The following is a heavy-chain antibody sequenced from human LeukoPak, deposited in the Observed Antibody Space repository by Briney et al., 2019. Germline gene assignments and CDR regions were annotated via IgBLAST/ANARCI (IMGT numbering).Heavy chain of an antibody. CDR3: ARDGGDYGDAGYFDY. CDR1: GGSLSSYY. Sequence: PSETLSLTCTVSGGSLSSYYWSWIRQPPGKGLEWIGYIYYSGSTNYNPSLKSRDTISVDTSKNQFSLKLSSVTAADTAVYYCARDGGDYGDAGYFDYWGQGTLVTVSS. D-gene: IGHD4-17*01. CDR2: IYYSGST. J-gene: IGHJ4*02. V-gene: IGHV4-59*01.